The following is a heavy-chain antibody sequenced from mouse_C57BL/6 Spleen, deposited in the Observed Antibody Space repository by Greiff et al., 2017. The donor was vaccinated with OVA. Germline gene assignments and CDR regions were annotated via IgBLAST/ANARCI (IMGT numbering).Heavy chain of an antibody. V-gene: IGHV1-62-2*01. CDR3: AGGAYYGSSYDRYFDY. Sequence: QVQLKQSGAELVKPGASVKLSCKASGYTFTEYTIHWVKQRSGQGLEWIGWFYPGSGSIKYNEKFKDKATLTADKSSSTAYMELSRLTSEDSAVYFCAGGAYYGSSYDRYFDYWGKGTTLTVSS. CDR1: GYTFTEYT. J-gene: IGHJ2*01. CDR2: FYPGSGSI. D-gene: IGHD1-1*01.